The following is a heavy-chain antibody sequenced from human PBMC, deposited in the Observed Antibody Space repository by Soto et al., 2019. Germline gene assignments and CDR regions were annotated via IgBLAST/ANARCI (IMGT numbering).Heavy chain of an antibody. D-gene: IGHD3-22*01. CDR1: GFTFSSYA. CDR2: ISSNGGST. J-gene: IGHJ6*02. Sequence: LRLSCSASGFTFSSYAMHWVRQAPGKGLEYVSAISSNGGSTYYADSVRGRFTISRDNSKNTLYLQMSSLRAEDTAVYYCVKGYYYDSSGYSMGARMDVWGQGTTVTVSS. V-gene: IGHV3-64D*08. CDR3: VKGYYYDSSGYSMGARMDV.